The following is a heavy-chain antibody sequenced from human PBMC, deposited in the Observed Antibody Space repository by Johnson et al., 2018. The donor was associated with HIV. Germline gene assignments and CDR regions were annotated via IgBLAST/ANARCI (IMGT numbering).Heavy chain of an antibody. D-gene: IGHD3-3*01. J-gene: IGHJ3*02. CDR2: ISYDGSNK. CDR3: ARGMYYNFWSGYGIRWDAFDI. Sequence: VQLVESGGGVVQPGRSLRLSCAASGFTFSSYAMHWVRQAPGKGLEWVAVISYDGSNKYYADSVKGRFTISRDNSKNTLYLQMNSLRAGDTAVYYCARGMYYNFWSGYGIRWDAFDIWGEGTMVTVSS. V-gene: IGHV3-30-3*01. CDR1: GFTFSSYA.